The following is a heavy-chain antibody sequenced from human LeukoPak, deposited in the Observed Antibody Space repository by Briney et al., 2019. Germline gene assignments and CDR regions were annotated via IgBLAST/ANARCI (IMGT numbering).Heavy chain of an antibody. CDR3: AKNPLLAGTIYFDY. V-gene: IGHV3-23*01. D-gene: IGHD6-19*01. J-gene: IGHJ4*02. CDR1: GFTFSNHA. Sequence: GGSLRLSCAASGFTFSNHAMSWVRQAPGKGLEWVSSISGGGDRINYADSVKDRFTISRDNSRNTLYLQMNNLGAEDTAVYYCAKNPLLAGTIYFDYWGQGTLVTVSS. CDR2: ISGGGDRI.